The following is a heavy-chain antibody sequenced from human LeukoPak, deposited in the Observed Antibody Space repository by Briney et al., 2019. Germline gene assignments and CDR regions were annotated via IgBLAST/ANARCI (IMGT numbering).Heavy chain of an antibody. V-gene: IGHV1-8*03. Sequence: ASVTVSFKGSGYTFTSYDINWVRQATGQGGEWMGWMNPNSGNTGYAQKFQGRVTITRNTSISAAYMQLSSLRSEDTAVYYCARGPIEIPVAFDIWGQGTMVTVSS. CDR1: GYTFTSYD. CDR2: MNPNSGNT. J-gene: IGHJ3*02. CDR3: ARGPIEIPVAFDI. D-gene: IGHD5-24*01.